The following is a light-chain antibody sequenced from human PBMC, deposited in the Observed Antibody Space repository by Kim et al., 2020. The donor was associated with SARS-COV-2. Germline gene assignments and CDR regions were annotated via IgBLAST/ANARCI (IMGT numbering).Light chain of an antibody. V-gene: IGLV3-19*01. Sequence: SSELTQDPAVSVALGQTVKITCRGDSLRNYYASWYQQKPGQAPILVFYGKNNRPSGIPHRFSGSSSRDTATLTIPGTQAEDEADYYCNSRDSSGVVFGGGTQVTVL. J-gene: IGLJ2*01. CDR2: GKN. CDR1: SLRNYY. CDR3: NSRDSSGVV.